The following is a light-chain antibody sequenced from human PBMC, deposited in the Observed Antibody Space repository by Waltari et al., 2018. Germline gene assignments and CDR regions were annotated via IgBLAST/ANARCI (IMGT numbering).Light chain of an antibody. V-gene: IGKV1-8*01. CDR3: QQYYSYPRT. CDR1: QGISSY. CDR2: AAS. J-gene: IGKJ1*01. Sequence: VNITCRASQGISSYLAWYQQKPGKAPKLLIYAASTLQSWVPSRFSGSGSGTDFTLTISFLQSEDFATYYCQQYYSYPRTFGQGTKVEIK.